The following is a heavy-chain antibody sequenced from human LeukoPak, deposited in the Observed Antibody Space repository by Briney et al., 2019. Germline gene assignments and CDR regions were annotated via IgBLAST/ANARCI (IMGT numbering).Heavy chain of an antibody. J-gene: IGHJ1*01. CDR2: IRYDGSNK. D-gene: IGHD2-15*01. Sequence: PGGSLRLSCAASGFTFSSYGMHWVRQAPGKGLEWVAFIRYDGSNKYYADSVKGRFTISRDNSKNTLYLQMNSLRAEDTAVYYCARAGLYSVGTPTYQHWGQGTLVTVSS. CDR1: GFTFSSYG. CDR3: ARAGLYSVGTPTYQH. V-gene: IGHV3-30*02.